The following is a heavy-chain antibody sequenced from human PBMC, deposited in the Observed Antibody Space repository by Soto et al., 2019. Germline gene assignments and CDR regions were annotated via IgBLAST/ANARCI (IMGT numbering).Heavy chain of an antibody. CDR3: LIPKMGSGWNDAFDI. J-gene: IGHJ3*02. CDR2: IWYDGSNK. Sequence: QVQLVESGGGVVQPGRSLRLSCAASGFTFSSYGMHWVRQAPGKGLEWVAVIWYDGSNKYYADSVKGRFTISRDNSKNTLYLQMNSLRAEDTAVYYCLIPKMGSGWNDAFDIWGQGTMVTVSS. CDR1: GFTFSSYG. D-gene: IGHD6-19*01. V-gene: IGHV3-33*01.